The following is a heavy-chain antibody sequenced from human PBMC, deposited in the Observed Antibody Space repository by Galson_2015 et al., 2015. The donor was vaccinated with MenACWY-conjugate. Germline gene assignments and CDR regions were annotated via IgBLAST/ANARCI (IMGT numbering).Heavy chain of an antibody. CDR2: ISSSSSAI. D-gene: IGHD5-18*01. V-gene: IGHV3-48*02. J-gene: IGHJ4*02. Sequence: SLRLSCAASGFTFSTYSMNWVRQAPGKGLEWVSYISSSSSAIWYADSVKGRFTISRDNAKNSLYLQMNSLRDEDTAVYYCARDKGYMGLDQIDNWGQGTLVTVSS. CDR1: GFTFSTYS. CDR3: ARDKGYMGLDQIDN.